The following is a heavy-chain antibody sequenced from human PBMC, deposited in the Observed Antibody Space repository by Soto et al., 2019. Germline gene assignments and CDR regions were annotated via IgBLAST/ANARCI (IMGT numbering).Heavy chain of an antibody. J-gene: IGHJ5*02. CDR3: AGGPLAGSSGWYIWFDP. Sequence: QVQLVQSGAEVKKPGSSVKVSCKASGGTFSSYAISWVRQAPGQGLEWMGGIIPVLGTANYAQKFQGRVTITADESTSTAYMELSSLRSEDTAVYYCAGGPLAGSSGWYIWFDPWGQGTLVTVSS. D-gene: IGHD6-19*01. CDR1: GGTFSSYA. CDR2: IIPVLGTA. V-gene: IGHV1-69*01.